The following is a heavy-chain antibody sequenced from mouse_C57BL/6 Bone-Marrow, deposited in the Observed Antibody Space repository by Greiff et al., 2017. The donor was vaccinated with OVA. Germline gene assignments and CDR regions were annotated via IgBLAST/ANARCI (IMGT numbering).Heavy chain of an antibody. CDR1: GFTFSDAW. V-gene: IGHV6-6*01. D-gene: IGHD2-1*01. CDR2: IRNKANNHAT. J-gene: IGHJ4*01. Sequence: EVKLEESGGGLVQPGGSMKLSCAASGFTFSDAWMDWVRQSPEKGLEWVAEIRNKANNHATYYAESVKGRFTISRDDSKSSVYLQMNSLRAEDTGIYYCTRPPYGNYGDYAMDYWGQGTSVTVSS. CDR3: TRPPYGNYGDYAMDY.